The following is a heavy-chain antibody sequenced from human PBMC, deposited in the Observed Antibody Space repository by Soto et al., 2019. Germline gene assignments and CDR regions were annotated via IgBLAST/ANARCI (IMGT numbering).Heavy chain of an antibody. CDR1: GFTFTRYS. CDR3: ARESEDLTSNFDY. Sequence: EVQLVESGGGLVKPGGSLRLSCAASGFTFTRYSMYWVRQAPGKALELVSSISSTTNYIYYGDSMKGRFTISRDNAKNSLYLAMTSLRAEDTAVYYCARESEDLTSNFDYWGQGTLVTVSS. J-gene: IGHJ4*02. V-gene: IGHV3-21*06. CDR2: ISSTTNYI.